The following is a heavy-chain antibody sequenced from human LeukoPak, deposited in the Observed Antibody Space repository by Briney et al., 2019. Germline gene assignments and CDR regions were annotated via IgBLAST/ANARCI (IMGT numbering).Heavy chain of an antibody. CDR2: FDHTGTT. CDR1: GGSISSSDYY. Sequence: SETLSLTCTVSGGSISSSDYYWGWIRQPPGKGLEWIGSFDHTGTTYYNPSLKSRVTISVDTSKNQFSLKLSSVTAADTAVYYCARRLGLRSPYYYYYMDVWGKGTTVTISS. J-gene: IGHJ6*03. CDR3: ARRLGLRSPYYYYYMDV. V-gene: IGHV4-39*07. D-gene: IGHD4-17*01.